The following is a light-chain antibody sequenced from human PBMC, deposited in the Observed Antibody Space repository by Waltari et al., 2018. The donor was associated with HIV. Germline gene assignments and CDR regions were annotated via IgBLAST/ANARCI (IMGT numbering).Light chain of an antibody. CDR3: LTYVSDSGTWK. V-gene: IGLV2-23*02. Sequence: QSPLTQPASVSGNPGQSVTITCTGTNIDVGNYNLVSWYQHHPRNATKLLIYEVSTRPSVVSMSVSGSKSCYWASMPICVLLTEGESYYDCLTYVSDSGTWKFGGGTYLTV. CDR2: EVS. J-gene: IGLJ3*02. CDR1: NIDVGNYNL.